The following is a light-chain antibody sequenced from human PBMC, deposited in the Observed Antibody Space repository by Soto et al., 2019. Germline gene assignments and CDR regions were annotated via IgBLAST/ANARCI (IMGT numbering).Light chain of an antibody. CDR2: DVN. CDR3: CSSGGSFSV. V-gene: IGLV2-11*01. CDR1: SSDVGGYNY. J-gene: IGLJ2*01. Sequence: QSALTQPHSVSGSPGQSVAISCSGTSSDVGGYNYVSWYQQHPGKAPKLIIFDVNKQPSGVPDRFSGSKSGNTASLTISGLQAEDEADYYCCSSGGSFSVFGAGTKLTVL.